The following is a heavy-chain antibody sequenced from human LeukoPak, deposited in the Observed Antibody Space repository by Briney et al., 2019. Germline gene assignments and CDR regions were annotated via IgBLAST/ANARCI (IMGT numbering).Heavy chain of an antibody. Sequence: GASVKVSCKASGYTFTGYGISWVRQAPGQGLEWMGWISAYNGNTNYAQKLQGRVTMTTDTSTSTAYMELRSLRSDDTAVYYCARSMAPSGSLYFQHWGQGTLVTVSS. CDR1: GYTFTGYG. D-gene: IGHD6-13*01. J-gene: IGHJ1*01. CDR3: ARSMAPSGSLYFQH. CDR2: ISAYNGNT. V-gene: IGHV1-18*01.